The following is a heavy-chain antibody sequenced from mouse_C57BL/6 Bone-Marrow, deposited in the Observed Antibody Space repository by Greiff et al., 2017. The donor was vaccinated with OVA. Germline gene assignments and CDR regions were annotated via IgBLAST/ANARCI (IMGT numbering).Heavy chain of an antibody. CDR1: GFTFSSYA. J-gene: IGHJ4*01. CDR3: TRVLDAMDY. CDR2: ISSGGDYI. Sequence: EVMLVESGAGLVKPGGSLKLSCAASGFTFSSYAMSWVRQTPEKRLEWVAYISSGGDYIYYADTVKGRFTMSRDNARNTLYLQMSSLKSEDTAMYYCTRVLDAMDYWGQGTSVTVSS. V-gene: IGHV5-9-1*02. D-gene: IGHD1-1*01.